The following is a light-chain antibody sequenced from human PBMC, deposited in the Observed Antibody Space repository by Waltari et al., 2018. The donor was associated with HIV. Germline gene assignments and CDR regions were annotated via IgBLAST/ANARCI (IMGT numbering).Light chain of an antibody. J-gene: IGLJ2*01. Sequence: SYVLTQSPSVPVAPGKTARITCGGNNIGSKSVNWYQQKPGQAPVLVIYYDSARPSGIPERFSGSNSGNTATLTISRVEAGDEADYYCQVWDSSSGVVFGGGTRLTVL. CDR3: QVWDSSSGVV. V-gene: IGLV3-21*04. CDR2: YDS. CDR1: NIGSKS.